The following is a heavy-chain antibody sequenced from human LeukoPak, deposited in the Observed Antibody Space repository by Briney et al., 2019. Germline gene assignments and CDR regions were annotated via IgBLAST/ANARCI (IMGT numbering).Heavy chain of an antibody. V-gene: IGHV3-30*04. J-gene: IGHJ3*02. Sequence: GGSLRLSCAASGFTVSSYNMHWVRQAPGKGLEWVAVMSYDGSIEYHADSVKGRFTTSRDNSKNTLYLQMNSLRAEDTAVYYCARGQGLKGAFDIWGQGTVVTVSS. CDR2: MSYDGSIE. CDR1: GFTVSSYN. CDR3: ARGQGLKGAFDI.